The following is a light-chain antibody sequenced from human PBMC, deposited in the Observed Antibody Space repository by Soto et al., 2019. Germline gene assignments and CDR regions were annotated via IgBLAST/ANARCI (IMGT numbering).Light chain of an antibody. Sequence: DIQMTQSPSTLSASVGDRVTITCRASQSISSWLAWYQQKPGKAPKLLIYDASSLESGVPSRFSGSGSGTEFTLTISSLQPDDFATYYCQQYNSYLITFGQATLLEIK. J-gene: IGKJ5*01. CDR1: QSISSW. CDR3: QQYNSYLIT. V-gene: IGKV1-5*01. CDR2: DAS.